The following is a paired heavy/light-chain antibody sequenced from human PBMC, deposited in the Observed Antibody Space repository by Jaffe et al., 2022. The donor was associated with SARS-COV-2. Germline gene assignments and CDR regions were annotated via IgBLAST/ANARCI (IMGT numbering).Light chain of an antibody. J-gene: IGLJ1*01. CDR3: QAWDSNTYV. Sequence: SYELTQPPSVSVSPGQTASITCSGDKLGDKYASWYQQKPGQSPVLVIYQDTKRPSEIPDRFSGSNSGNTATLTISGTQAMDEADYYCQAWDSNTYVFGAGTKVTVL. V-gene: IGLV3-1*01. CDR1: KLGDKY. CDR2: QDT.
Heavy chain of an antibody. V-gene: IGHV3-30*18. Sequence: QVQLVESGGGVVQPGRSLRLSCVASGFTFSNYGIHWVRQAPGKGLEWVAVISYDGGDKYYADSVKGRFTISRDNSKNTLYLQMNSLRAEDTAVYYCAKSTGTHAFDYWGQGILVTVSS. CDR1: GFTFSNYG. CDR3: AKSTGTHAFDY. CDR2: ISYDGGDK. J-gene: IGHJ4*02.